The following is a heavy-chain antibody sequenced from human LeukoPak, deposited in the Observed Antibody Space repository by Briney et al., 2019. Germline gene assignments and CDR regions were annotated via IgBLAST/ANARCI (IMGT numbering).Heavy chain of an antibody. CDR2: IWSDGSNR. J-gene: IGHJ4*01. CDR3: ARDAQRGFDYSNSLKY. Sequence: GRSLRLSCAASGFIFSHYGMHWVRQAPGKGLEWVAVIWSDGSNRFYAGSVKGRFTISRDNSQNKLFLQMNSLRAEDTAMYYCARDAQRGFDYSNSLKYWGHGTLVTVSS. CDR1: GFIFSHYG. D-gene: IGHD4-11*01. V-gene: IGHV3-33*01.